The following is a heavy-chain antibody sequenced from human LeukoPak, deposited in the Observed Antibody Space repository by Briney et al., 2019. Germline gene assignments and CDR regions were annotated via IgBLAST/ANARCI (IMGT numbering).Heavy chain of an antibody. J-gene: IGHJ3*02. V-gene: IGHV1-69*06. CDR3: ANSRNLRAALAFDI. CDR2: IIPIFGTA. Sequence: SVKVSCKASGGTFISYAISWVRQVPGQGLEWMGGIIPIFGTANYAQKFQGRVTITADKSTSTAYMELSSLRSEDTAVYYCANSRNLRAALAFDIWGQGTMVTVSS. CDR1: GGTFISYA. D-gene: IGHD4-11*01.